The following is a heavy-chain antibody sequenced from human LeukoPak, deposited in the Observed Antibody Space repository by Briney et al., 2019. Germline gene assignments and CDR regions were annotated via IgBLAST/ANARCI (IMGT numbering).Heavy chain of an antibody. CDR1: GFTFSNYW. Sequence: GGSLRLSCAASGFTFSNYWMSWVRQAPGKGLEWVANIKQDGSEKYYVDSVKGRFTISRDNAKDSLYLQMNSLRAEDTAVYYCARLSTAVAAGDYWGQGTLVTVSS. J-gene: IGHJ4*02. CDR2: IKQDGSEK. D-gene: IGHD6-19*01. V-gene: IGHV3-7*01. CDR3: ARLSTAVAAGDY.